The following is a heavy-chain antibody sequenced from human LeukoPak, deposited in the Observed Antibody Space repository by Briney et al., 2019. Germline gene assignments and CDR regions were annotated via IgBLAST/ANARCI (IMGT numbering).Heavy chain of an antibody. V-gene: IGHV5-51*01. Sequence: GESLQISCKGSGYSFTSYWIGWVRQMPGKGLEWMGIIYPGDSDTRYSPSFQGQVTISADKSISTAYLQWSSLQASDAAMYYCARGAYCGGDCSMISYWGQGTLVTVSS. CDR1: GYSFTSYW. J-gene: IGHJ4*02. D-gene: IGHD2-21*02. CDR2: IYPGDSDT. CDR3: ARGAYCGGDCSMISY.